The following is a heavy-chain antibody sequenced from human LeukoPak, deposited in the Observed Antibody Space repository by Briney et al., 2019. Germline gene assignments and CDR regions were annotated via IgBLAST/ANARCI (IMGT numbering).Heavy chain of an antibody. CDR3: ARASSGYDTFDI. CDR1: GGSISSYY. Sequence: PSETLSLTCTVSGGSISSYYWSWLRQPPGKGLEWVGYIYYSGSTNYNPSLKSRVTISVDTSNNQFSLKLSSVTAADTGVYYCARASSGYDTFDIWGQGTMVTVSS. D-gene: IGHD5-12*01. J-gene: IGHJ3*02. V-gene: IGHV4-59*01. CDR2: IYYSGST.